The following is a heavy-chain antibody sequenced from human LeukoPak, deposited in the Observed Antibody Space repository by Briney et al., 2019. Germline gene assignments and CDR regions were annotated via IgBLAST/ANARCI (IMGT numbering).Heavy chain of an antibody. CDR1: GFTFSSYG. CDR3: ARARSNFGVVDY. Sequence: PGGSLRLSCAASGFTFSSYGMHWVRQAPGKGLEWVAVIWYDGSNKYYADSVKGRFTISRDNSKNTLYLQMNILRAENTAVYYCARARSNFGVVDYWGQGTLVTVSS. V-gene: IGHV3-33*08. J-gene: IGHJ4*02. CDR2: IWYDGSNK. D-gene: IGHD3-10*01.